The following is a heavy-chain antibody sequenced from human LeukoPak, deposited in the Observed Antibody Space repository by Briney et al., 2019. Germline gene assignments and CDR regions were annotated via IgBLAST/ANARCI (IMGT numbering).Heavy chain of an antibody. CDR3: ATDRGYAMDV. Sequence: GGSLRLSCAASGFTITNYWLHWVRQAPGKGLVWVSHINGDGSSTTYADSVKGRFSISRDNAKNTLYLQMSSLRAEDTAVYYCATDRGYAMDVWGRGTTVTVSS. V-gene: IGHV3-74*01. CDR2: INGDGSST. J-gene: IGHJ6*02. CDR1: GFTITNYW.